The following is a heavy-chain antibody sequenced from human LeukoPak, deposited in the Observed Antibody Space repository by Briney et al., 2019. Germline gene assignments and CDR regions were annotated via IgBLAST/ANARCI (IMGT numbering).Heavy chain of an antibody. D-gene: IGHD4-17*01. CDR3: ARNGLRLNWFDP. Sequence: ASVKVSCKASGYTFTDYYVHWVRQAPGQGLEWMGWINPNTGSTNYAHNFQGRVTMTRDTSISTAYMELSRLRSDDTAVYYCARNGLRLNWFDPWGQGTLVTVSS. CDR1: GYTFTDYY. V-gene: IGHV1-2*02. CDR2: INPNTGST. J-gene: IGHJ5*02.